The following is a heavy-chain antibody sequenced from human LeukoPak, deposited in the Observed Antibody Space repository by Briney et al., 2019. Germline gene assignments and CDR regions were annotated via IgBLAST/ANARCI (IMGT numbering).Heavy chain of an antibody. Sequence: GGSLRLSCTASGFDFSTCAMSWVRQAPGKGLEWVSGIGGGDTHYADSVKGRFTISRDNSKNTVELQMSSLRAEDTAVYYCAKDGQNFNAMWDYFDSWGRGTLVTVSS. CDR3: AKDGQNFNAMWDYFDS. CDR2: IGGGDT. V-gene: IGHV3-23*01. CDR1: GFDFSTCA. J-gene: IGHJ4*02. D-gene: IGHD1-26*01.